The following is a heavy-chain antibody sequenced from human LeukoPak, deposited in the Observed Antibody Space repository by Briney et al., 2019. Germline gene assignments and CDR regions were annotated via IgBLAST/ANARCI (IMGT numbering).Heavy chain of an antibody. J-gene: IGHJ4*02. V-gene: IGHV1-18*01. CDR2: ISAHNYNT. D-gene: IGHD3-10*01. Sequence: ASVTVSRKASGYTFLNYDFTWVRQAPGQGLEWMGRISAHNYNTKYAQRFQGRVTMTADTSTTTAYMELRSLRSDDTAVYYCARVADYGSGRHLFDYWGQETLVRVSS. CDR3: ARVADYGSGRHLFDY. CDR1: GYTFLNYD.